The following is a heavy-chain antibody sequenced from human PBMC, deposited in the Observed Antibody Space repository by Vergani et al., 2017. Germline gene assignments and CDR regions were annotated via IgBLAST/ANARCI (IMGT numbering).Heavy chain of an antibody. V-gene: IGHV4-34*01. CDR2: IDHTGRP. D-gene: IGHD4-11*01. Sequence: QVQLQQWGGGLLKPSETLSPTCVVNGGSFTSYHWTWIRQSPGGGLEWVGDIDHTGRPDYNPSLKSRLTMSVDKSRNQFSLTLNSVTATDTAIYFCARVNTETNGHLYYYYYMDVWGQGTAVTVS. CDR3: ARVNTETNGHLYYYYYMDV. CDR1: GGSFTSYH. J-gene: IGHJ6*03.